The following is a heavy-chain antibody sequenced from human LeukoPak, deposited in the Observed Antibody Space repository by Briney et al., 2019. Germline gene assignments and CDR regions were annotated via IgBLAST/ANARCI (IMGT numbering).Heavy chain of an antibody. CDR1: GFPFSNYA. J-gene: IGHJ4*02. CDR2: ISHTGAYT. D-gene: IGHD3-22*01. Sequence: GGSLRLSCAASGFPFSNYAMAWVPQTRGKGLQCVSTISHTGAYTYYADSVKGRFTISRDNSKSTLHLQMISLRAEDTAVYYCARDPYDSSWGLCYFDYWGQGNLVTVSS. CDR3: ARDPYDSSWGLCYFDY. V-gene: IGHV3-23*01.